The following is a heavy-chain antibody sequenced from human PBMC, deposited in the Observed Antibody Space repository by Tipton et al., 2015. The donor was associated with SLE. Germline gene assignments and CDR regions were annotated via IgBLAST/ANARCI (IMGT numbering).Heavy chain of an antibody. CDR1: EFTFGNNW. V-gene: IGHV3-7*01. CDR2: INEDGDAE. D-gene: IGHD1-26*01. J-gene: IGHJ3*02. Sequence: GSLRLSCASSEFTFGNNWMTWVRQAPGKGLEWVATINEDGDAEYYLDSVRGRFTISRDNAKNSLYLQMNSLRVEETAVYYCAREYQGRFYVNGAFDIWGQGTMVTVSS. CDR3: AREYQGRFYVNGAFDI.